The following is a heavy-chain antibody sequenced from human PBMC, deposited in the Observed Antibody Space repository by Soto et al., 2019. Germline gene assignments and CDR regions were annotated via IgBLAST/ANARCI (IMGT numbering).Heavy chain of an antibody. CDR2: ISAHNGNT. V-gene: IGHV1-18*01. D-gene: IGHD6-13*01. CDR1: GYTFTSYG. CDR3: ARDLAAGMIDY. Sequence: QVQLVQSGAEVKKPGASVKVSCKASGYTFTSYGISWVRQAPGQGLEWMGWISAHNGNTKYAEKVQGRVTMTTDTATSTAYMELRSLRSDDTAVSYCARDLAAGMIDYWGQGTLVTVSS. J-gene: IGHJ4*02.